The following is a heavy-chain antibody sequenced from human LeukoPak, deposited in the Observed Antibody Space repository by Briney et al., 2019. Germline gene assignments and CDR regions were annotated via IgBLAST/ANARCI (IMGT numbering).Heavy chain of an antibody. CDR1: GFTFSSYS. CDR2: ISSSSSYI. CDR3: AVGLSTVTGTDY. D-gene: IGHD4-17*01. V-gene: IGHV3-21*01. J-gene: IGHJ4*02. Sequence: GGSLRLSCAASGFTFSSYSMNWVRQAPGKGLEWVSSISSSSSYIYYADSVKGRFTISRDNAKNSLYVQMNSLRAEDTAVYYCAVGLSTVTGTDYWGQGTLVTVSS.